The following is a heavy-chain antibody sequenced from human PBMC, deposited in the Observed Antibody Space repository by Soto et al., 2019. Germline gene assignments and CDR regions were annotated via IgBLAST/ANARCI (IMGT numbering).Heavy chain of an antibody. V-gene: IGHV1-46*01. CDR3: ARDLAAAAY. J-gene: IGHJ4*02. CDR2: INPLPTSGST. Sequence: QVQLVQSGAEVKKPGASVKVSCKASGYIFTNYNIHWVRQAPGQGLEWMAIINPLPTSGSTNYAQKFQGRVIVTRDTSTSTVYLELSSLRSDDTAVYYCARDLAAAAYWGQGTLVTVSS. D-gene: IGHD6-13*01. CDR1: GYIFTNYN.